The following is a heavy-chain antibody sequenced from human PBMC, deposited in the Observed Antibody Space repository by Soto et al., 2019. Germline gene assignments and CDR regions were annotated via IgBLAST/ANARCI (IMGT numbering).Heavy chain of an antibody. J-gene: IGHJ4*02. CDR1: GFTFSSYS. D-gene: IGHD6-19*01. Sequence: GGSLRLSCAASGFTFSSYSMNWVRQAPGKGLEWVSSISSSSSYIYYADSVKGRFTISRDNAKNSLYLQMNSLRAEDTAVYYCARHPATSSYSSGWYTFDYWGQETLVTVSS. V-gene: IGHV3-21*01. CDR3: ARHPATSSYSSGWYTFDY. CDR2: ISSSSSYI.